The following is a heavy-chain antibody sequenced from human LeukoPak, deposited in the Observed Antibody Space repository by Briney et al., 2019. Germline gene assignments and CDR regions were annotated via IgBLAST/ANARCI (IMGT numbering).Heavy chain of an antibody. CDR3: AKSTSSWERVDY. V-gene: IGHV3-23*01. CDR2: ISGNSGRT. Sequence: GGSLRLSCAASGFTFSSCAMSWVRQAPGKGLEWVSSISGNSGRTYYADSVKGRFSISRDNSNNTLYLQMNSLRAEDAAVYYCAKSTSSWERVDYWGQGTLVTVSS. J-gene: IGHJ4*02. D-gene: IGHD6-13*01. CDR1: GFTFSSCA.